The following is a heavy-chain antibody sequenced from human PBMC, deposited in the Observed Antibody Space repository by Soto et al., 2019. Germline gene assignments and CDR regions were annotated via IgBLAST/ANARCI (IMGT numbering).Heavy chain of an antibody. CDR1: GYTFISYA. V-gene: IGHV1-3*05. Sequence: QVQLVQSGAEEKKSGASVKVSCKASGYTFISYAMHWVRQAPGQSLEWMGWINPGNGDTKYSQTLQGRVTLTRDTSANTAYMALTSLNSADTAVYYCAAGDGGSRYWGQGTLVTVSS. CDR2: INPGNGDT. J-gene: IGHJ4*02. CDR3: AAGDGGSRY. D-gene: IGHD2-15*01.